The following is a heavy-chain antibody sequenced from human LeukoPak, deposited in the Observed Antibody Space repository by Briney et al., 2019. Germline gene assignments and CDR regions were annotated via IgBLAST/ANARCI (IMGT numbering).Heavy chain of an antibody. V-gene: IGHV1-69*13. CDR3: ARAGRTGYSAYYFDY. J-gene: IGHJ4*02. CDR2: IIPIFGTA. D-gene: IGHD3/OR15-3a*01. Sequence: ASVKVSCKASGGTFSSYAISWVRQAPGQGLEWMGGIIPIFGTANYAQKFQGRVTITADESTSTAYMELSSLRSEDTAVYYCARAGRTGYSAYYFDYWGQGTLVTVSS. CDR1: GGTFSSYA.